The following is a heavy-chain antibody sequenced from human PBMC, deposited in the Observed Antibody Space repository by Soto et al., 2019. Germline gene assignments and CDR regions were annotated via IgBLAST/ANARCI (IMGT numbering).Heavy chain of an antibody. D-gene: IGHD6-19*01. CDR3: ARRIPVIKQTVNYFDY. Sequence: GGSVKVSCKASGYTFTSYYMHWVRQAPGQGLEWMGIINPSGGSTSYAQKFQGRVTMTRDTSTSTVYMELSSLRSEDTAVYYCARRIPVIKQTVNYFDYWGQGTLVTVSS. CDR1: GYTFTSYY. J-gene: IGHJ4*02. V-gene: IGHV1-46*01. CDR2: INPSGGST.